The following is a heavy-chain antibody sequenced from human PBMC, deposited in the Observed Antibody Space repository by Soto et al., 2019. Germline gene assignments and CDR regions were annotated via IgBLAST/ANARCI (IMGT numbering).Heavy chain of an antibody. Sequence: KVSCEASGYTFTGYYMHWVRQAPGQGLEWMGWINPNSGGTNYAQKFQGWVTMTRDTSISTAYMELSRLRSDDTAVYYCARDLDMSGGSDYWGQGTLVTVSS. D-gene: IGHD3-3*01. J-gene: IGHJ4*02. CDR3: ARDLDMSGGSDY. CDR2: INPNSGGT. V-gene: IGHV1-2*04. CDR1: GYTFTGYY.